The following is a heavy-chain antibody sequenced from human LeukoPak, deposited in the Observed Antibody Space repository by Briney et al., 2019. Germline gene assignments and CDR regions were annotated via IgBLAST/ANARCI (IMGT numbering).Heavy chain of an antibody. CDR2: INWNGGST. V-gene: IGHV3-20*04. J-gene: IGHJ3*02. CDR1: GFTFDDYG. CDR3: ARVFTIFGPGGSAFDI. D-gene: IGHD3-3*01. Sequence: GGSLRLSCAASGFTFDDYGMSWVRQAPGKGLEWVSGINWNGGSTGYADSVKGRFTISRDNAKNSLYLQMNSLRAEDTALYYCARVFTIFGPGGSAFDIWGQGTMVTVSS.